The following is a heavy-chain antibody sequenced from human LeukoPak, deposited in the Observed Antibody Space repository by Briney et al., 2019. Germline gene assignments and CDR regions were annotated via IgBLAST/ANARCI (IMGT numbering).Heavy chain of an antibody. Sequence: SETLSLTCTVSADSITISNYYWAWIRQPPGKGLDWIGSIYYTGSTYYSPSLKSRVTISVDTSKNQFSLRVTSVTAADTAIYYCARVAPSTTFGVVTHRIFGYWGQGTLVTVSS. CDR3: ARVAPSTTFGVVTHRIFGY. D-gene: IGHD3-3*01. V-gene: IGHV4-39*07. CDR1: ADSITISNYY. J-gene: IGHJ4*02. CDR2: IYYTGST.